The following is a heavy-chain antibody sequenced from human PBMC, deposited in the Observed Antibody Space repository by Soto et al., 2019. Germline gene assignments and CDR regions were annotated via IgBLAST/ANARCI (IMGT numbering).Heavy chain of an antibody. CDR3: ARASSTRGYSYGYWFDP. Sequence: QVQLQESGPGLVKPSQTLSLTCTVSGGSISSGGYYWSWIRQHPGKGLEWIGYIYYSGSTYYNPSLKSRVTISVATSKNQFSLKLSSVTAAVTAVYYCARASSTRGYSYGYWFDPWGQGTLVTVSS. V-gene: IGHV4-31*03. J-gene: IGHJ5*02. D-gene: IGHD5-18*01. CDR1: GGSISSGGYY. CDR2: IYYSGST.